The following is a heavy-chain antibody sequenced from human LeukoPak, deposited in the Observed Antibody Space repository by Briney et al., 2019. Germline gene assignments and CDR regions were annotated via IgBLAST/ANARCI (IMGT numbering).Heavy chain of an antibody. V-gene: IGHV1-8*03. CDR3: ARGLLLSSSWLRIRFDLGLRNYYMDV. CDR1: GYTFTSYD. Sequence: GASVKVSCKASGYTFTSYDINWVRQANGQGLEWMGWMNPNSGNTGYAQKFQGRVTITRNTSISTAYMELSSLRSEDTAVYYCARGLLLSSSWLRIRFDLGLRNYYMDVWGKGTTVTVSS. D-gene: IGHD6-13*01. CDR2: MNPNSGNT. J-gene: IGHJ6*03.